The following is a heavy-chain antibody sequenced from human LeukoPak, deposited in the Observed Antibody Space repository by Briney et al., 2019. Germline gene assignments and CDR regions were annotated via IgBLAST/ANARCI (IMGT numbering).Heavy chain of an antibody. Sequence: GGSLGLSCAASGFTFSSYGMHWVRQAPGKGLEWVAFIRYDGSNKYYADSVKGRFTISRDNSKNTLYLQMNSLRAEDTAVYYCAREEGGWYEYFQHWGQGTLVTVSS. CDR2: IRYDGSNK. CDR3: AREEGGWYEYFQH. J-gene: IGHJ1*01. V-gene: IGHV3-30*02. D-gene: IGHD6-19*01. CDR1: GFTFSSYG.